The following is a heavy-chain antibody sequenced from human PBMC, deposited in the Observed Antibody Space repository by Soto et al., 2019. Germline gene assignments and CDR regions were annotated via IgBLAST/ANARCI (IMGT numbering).Heavy chain of an antibody. D-gene: IGHD6-13*01. Sequence: QVQLVQSGPEVKRPGSSEKISCKASGFSSSTYAFSWVRRAPGQGLEWMGLISADSGEPRYAQQFQGRVDLTTDTSTRTAYMELRGLTTDDPAVYYCGVSAGLDFWGQGTRVSVSS. CDR1: GFSSSTYA. CDR2: ISADSGEP. CDR3: GVSAGLDF. V-gene: IGHV1-18*01. J-gene: IGHJ4*02.